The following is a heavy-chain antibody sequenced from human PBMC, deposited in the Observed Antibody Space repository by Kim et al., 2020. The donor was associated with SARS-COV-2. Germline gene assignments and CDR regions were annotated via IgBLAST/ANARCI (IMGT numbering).Heavy chain of an antibody. V-gene: IGHV4-34*01. D-gene: IGHD1-26*01. Sequence: SETLSLTCAVYGGSFSGYYWSWIRQPPGKGLEWIGEINHSGSTNYNPSLKSRVTISVDTSKNQFSLKLSSVTAADTAVYYCARDLSGSYLLDYWGQGTL. CDR2: INHSGST. J-gene: IGHJ4*02. CDR3: ARDLSGSYLLDY. CDR1: GGSFSGYY.